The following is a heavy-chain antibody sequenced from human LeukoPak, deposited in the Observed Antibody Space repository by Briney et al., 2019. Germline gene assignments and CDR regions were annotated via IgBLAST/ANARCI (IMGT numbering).Heavy chain of an antibody. J-gene: IGHJ4*02. CDR1: GFTFSSYG. V-gene: IGHV3-21*01. Sequence: GGSPRLSCAASGFTFSSYGMHWVRQAPGKGLEWVSSISSSSSYIYYADSVKGRFTISRVNAKNSLYLQMNSLRAEDTAVYYCAREVDYYDSSGYPDYWGQGTLVTVSS. CDR3: AREVDYYDSSGYPDY. CDR2: ISSSSSYI. D-gene: IGHD3-22*01.